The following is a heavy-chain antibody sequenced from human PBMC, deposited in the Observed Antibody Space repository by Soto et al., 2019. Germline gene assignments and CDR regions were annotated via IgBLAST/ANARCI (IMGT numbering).Heavy chain of an antibody. V-gene: IGHV1-69*01. D-gene: IGHD3-3*01. CDR3: ARDQRITIFGVVPPSYGMDV. Sequence: QVQLVQSGAEVKKPGSSVKVSCKASGGTFSSYAISWVRQAPGQGLEWMGGIIPIFGTANYAQKCQGRVTLTADESTSTAYMELSSLRSEDTAVYYCARDQRITIFGVVPPSYGMDVWGQGATVTVSS. J-gene: IGHJ6*02. CDR2: IIPIFGTA. CDR1: GGTFSSYA.